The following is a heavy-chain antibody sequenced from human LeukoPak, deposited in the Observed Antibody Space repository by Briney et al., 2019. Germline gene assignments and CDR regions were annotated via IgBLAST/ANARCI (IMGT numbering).Heavy chain of an antibody. J-gene: IGHJ4*02. CDR3: ARALAVAGREFDY. V-gene: IGHV4-34*01. CDR2: INHSGST. CDR1: GASFSGYY. Sequence: SETLSLTCAVYGASFSGYYWSWIRQPPGKGLEWIGEINHSGSTNYNPSLKSRFTISVDTSKNQFSLKLSSVTAADTAVYYCARALAVAGREFDYWGQGTLVTVSS. D-gene: IGHD6-19*01.